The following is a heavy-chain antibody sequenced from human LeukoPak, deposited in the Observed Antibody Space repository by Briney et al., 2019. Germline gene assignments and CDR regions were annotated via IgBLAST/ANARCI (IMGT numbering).Heavy chain of an antibody. D-gene: IGHD3-22*01. Sequence: PGESLKISCKGSGYRFTNFWIGWVRQTAGKGLELMGSIYPGDSDTRYSPSFQGQVTISADKSITTAYLHWSSLKASDTAIYYCARQGVYYSDSSAFYYWGQGTLVTVSS. CDR1: GYRFTNFW. CDR3: ARQGVYYSDSSAFYY. CDR2: IYPGDSDT. V-gene: IGHV5-51*01. J-gene: IGHJ4*02.